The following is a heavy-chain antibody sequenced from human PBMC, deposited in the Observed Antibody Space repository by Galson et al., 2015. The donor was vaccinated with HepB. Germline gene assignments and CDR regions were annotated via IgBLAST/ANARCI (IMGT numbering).Heavy chain of an antibody. CDR1: GFTFSSYA. D-gene: IGHD1-26*01. CDR2: ISGGGGAST. CDR3: AKRERNVSPYYYYMDV. Sequence: SLRLSCAASGFTFSSYAMTWVRQAPGKGLEWVSAISGGGGASTYYADSVKGRFTISRDNSRNTLYLQMNSLRAEDTAVYYCAKRERNVSPYYYYMDVWGIGTTVTVS. V-gene: IGHV3-23*01. J-gene: IGHJ6*03.